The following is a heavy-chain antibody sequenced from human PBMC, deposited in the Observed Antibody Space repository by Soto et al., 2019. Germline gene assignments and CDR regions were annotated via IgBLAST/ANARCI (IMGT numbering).Heavy chain of an antibody. V-gene: IGHV4-59*01. CDR3: AGLNWNYSLRRFEP. J-gene: IGHJ5*02. CDR1: GGSISSYY. Sequence: PSETLSLTCTVSGGSISSYYWSWIRQPPGKGLEWIGYIYYSGSTNYNPSLKSRVTISVDTSKNQFSLKLSSVTAADTAVYYCAGLNWNYSLRRFEPWGQGTLVTVSS. CDR2: IYYSGST. D-gene: IGHD1-7*01.